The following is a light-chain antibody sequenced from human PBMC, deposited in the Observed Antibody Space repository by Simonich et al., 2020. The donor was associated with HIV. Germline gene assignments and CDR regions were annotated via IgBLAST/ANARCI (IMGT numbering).Light chain of an antibody. V-gene: IGLV2-8*01. J-gene: IGLJ2*01. Sequence: QSALTQPPSASGSPGQPVTISCTGTSSDVGGYNYVTWYQQHPGKAPKLMIYEVSKRPSGVTDRFSGSKSGNTASLTVSGLQAEDEADYYCSSYAGSNVVFGGGTKLTVL. CDR3: SSYAGSNVV. CDR2: EVS. CDR1: SSDVGGYNY.